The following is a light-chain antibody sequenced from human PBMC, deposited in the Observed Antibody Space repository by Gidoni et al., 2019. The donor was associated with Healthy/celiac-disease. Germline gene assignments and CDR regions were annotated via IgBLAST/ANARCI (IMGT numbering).Light chain of an antibody. CDR3: QQRSNWPRT. Sequence: EIVLTQSPATLSLSPGERAPLSCRASQSVSSYLAWYQQKPGQAPRLLIYDASNRATGIPARFSGSGSGTDFTLTISSLGPEDFAVYYCQQRSNWPRTFGQGTKVEIK. V-gene: IGKV3-11*01. CDR1: QSVSSY. J-gene: IGKJ1*01. CDR2: DAS.